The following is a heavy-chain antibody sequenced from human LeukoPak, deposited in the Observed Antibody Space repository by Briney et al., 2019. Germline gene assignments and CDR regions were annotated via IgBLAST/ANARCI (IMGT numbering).Heavy chain of an antibody. CDR2: ISAYNGNT. CDR3: ARGSDNDILTGDSTLPDY. Sequence: ASPKVSSKASGYTLTIYGISWVRQAPGQGLERMGWISAYNGNTNYAQKLQGRVTITPDTSTSTAYMELGSLRSDDTAVYYCARGSDNDILTGDSTLPDYWGQGTLVTVSS. CDR1: GYTLTIYG. J-gene: IGHJ4*02. D-gene: IGHD3-9*01. V-gene: IGHV1-18*04.